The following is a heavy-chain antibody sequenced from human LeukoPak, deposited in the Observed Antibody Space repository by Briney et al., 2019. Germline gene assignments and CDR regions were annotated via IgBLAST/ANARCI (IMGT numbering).Heavy chain of an antibody. J-gene: IGHJ4*02. D-gene: IGHD2-2*01. V-gene: IGHV3-23*01. CDR1: GLTFSSYA. CDR3: APQLSYYFDY. Sequence: GGSLRLSCVASGLTFSSYAMSWVRQAAGKGLEWVSSTSSSGETTYYADSVKGRFTISRDNSKNTLYLQMNSLRAEDTAVYYCAPQLSYYFDYWGQGTLVTVSS. CDR2: TSSSGETT.